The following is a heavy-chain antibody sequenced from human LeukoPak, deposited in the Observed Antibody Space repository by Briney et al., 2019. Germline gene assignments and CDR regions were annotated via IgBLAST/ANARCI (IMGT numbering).Heavy chain of an antibody. Sequence: PSQTLSLTCTVSGGSISSGDYYWSWIRQPPGKGLEWIGYISYSGSTYYNPSLKSRVTISVGTSKNQFSLRLSSVTAANTAVYYCARDRRTNWNGPNFDYWGRGTLVTVS. CDR2: ISYSGST. CDR1: GGSISSGDYY. D-gene: IGHD1-20*01. CDR3: ARDRRTNWNGPNFDY. V-gene: IGHV4-30-4*08. J-gene: IGHJ4*02.